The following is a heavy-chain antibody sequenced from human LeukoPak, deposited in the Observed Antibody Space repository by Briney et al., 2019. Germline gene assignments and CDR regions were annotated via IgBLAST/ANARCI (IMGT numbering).Heavy chain of an antibody. CDR1: GYTFTSYG. CDR2: ISAYNGNT. V-gene: IGHV1-18*01. Sequence: GASVKVSCKASGYTFTSYGISWVRQAPGQGLEWMGWISAYNGNTNYAQKLQGRVTMTTDTSTSTAYMELRSLRSDDTAVYYCARDRWYYDFWSGHHQYYFDYWGQGTLVTVSS. J-gene: IGHJ4*02. CDR3: ARDRWYYDFWSGHHQYYFDY. D-gene: IGHD3-3*01.